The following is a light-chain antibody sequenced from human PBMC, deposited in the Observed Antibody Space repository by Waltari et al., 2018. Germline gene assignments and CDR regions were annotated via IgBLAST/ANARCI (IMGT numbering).Light chain of an antibody. V-gene: IGLV2-8*01. Sequence: QSVLTQPPSATGSPGQSVPISCPGTNSDVGAYNYVSRYQQHPGKVPKLLIYEVTKRPSGVPDRFSGSKSGNTASLTVSGLQADDEADYYCSSYAHNNHFVFGTGTKVTVL. CDR2: EVT. CDR1: NSDVGAYNY. CDR3: SSYAHNNHFV. J-gene: IGLJ1*01.